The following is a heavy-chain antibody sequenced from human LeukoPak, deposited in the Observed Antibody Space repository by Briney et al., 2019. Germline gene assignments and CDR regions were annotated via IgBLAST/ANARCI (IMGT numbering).Heavy chain of an antibody. CDR2: INPNSGGT. CDR1: GYTFTGYY. V-gene: IGHV1-2*02. D-gene: IGHD4-17*01. Sequence: GASVKVSCKASGYTFTGYYMHWVRQAPGQGLEWMGWINPNSGGTNYAQKFQGRVTMTRDTSISTAYMELSRLRSDDTAVYYCARAQSDYGDYNYYYYYMDVWGKGTTVTISS. J-gene: IGHJ6*03. CDR3: ARAQSDYGDYNYYYYYMDV.